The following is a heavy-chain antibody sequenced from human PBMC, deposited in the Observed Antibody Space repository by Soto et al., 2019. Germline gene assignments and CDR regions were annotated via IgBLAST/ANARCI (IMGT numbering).Heavy chain of an antibody. CDR3: TSRDGYNSYYYYGMDV. CDR2: IRSKAYGGTT. V-gene: IGHV3-49*03. CDR1: GFTFGDYA. D-gene: IGHD5-12*01. Sequence: PGGSLRLSCTASGFTFGDYAMSWFRQAPGKGLEWVGFIRSKAYGGTTEYAASVKGRFTISRDDSKSIAYRQMNSLKTEDTAVYYCTSRDGYNSYYYYGMDVWGQGTTVTVSS. J-gene: IGHJ6*02.